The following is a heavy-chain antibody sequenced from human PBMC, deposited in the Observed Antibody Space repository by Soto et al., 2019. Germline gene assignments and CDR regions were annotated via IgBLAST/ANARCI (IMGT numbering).Heavy chain of an antibody. CDR3: AAEVVVGATLVY. D-gene: IGHD1-26*01. Sequence: QMQLVQSGPEVKKPGTSVKVSCKASGFTFTSSAVQWVRQARGQRLEWIGWIVVGSGNTNYAQKFQERVTITRDMSTSTAYMELSSLSSEDTAVYYCAAEVVVGATLVYWGQGTLVTVSS. V-gene: IGHV1-58*01. J-gene: IGHJ4*02. CDR2: IVVGSGNT. CDR1: GFTFTSSA.